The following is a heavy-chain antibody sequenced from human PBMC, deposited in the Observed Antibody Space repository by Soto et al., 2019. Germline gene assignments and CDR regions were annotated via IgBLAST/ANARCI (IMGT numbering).Heavy chain of an antibody. J-gene: IGHJ6*02. CDR3: ATPTISYTWGV. V-gene: IGHV4-4*02. CDR2: LSRGDER. Sequence: QVQLQESGPGLVKPSETLSLTCTVSGAPITTTKWWAWVRLPPGKGLEWIGELSRGDERSSNPSPEXCLTMSLDKSNNHFSLKLISVTAVDTAIYYSATPTISYTWGVWGRGTSVTVSS. D-gene: IGHD3-16*01. CDR1: GAPITTTKW.